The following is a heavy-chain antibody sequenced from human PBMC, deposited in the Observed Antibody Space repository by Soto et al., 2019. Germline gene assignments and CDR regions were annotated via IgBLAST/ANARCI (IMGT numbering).Heavy chain of an antibody. CDR1: GFTFSSYG. Sequence: TGGSLRLSCAASGFTFSSYGMHWVRQAPGKGLEWVAVIWYDGSNKYYADSVKGRFTISRDNSKNTLYLQMNSLRAEDTAVYYCARACFSGGSCRFDDIWGQGTMVTVS. CDR3: ARACFSGGSCRFDDI. D-gene: IGHD2-15*01. V-gene: IGHV3-33*08. CDR2: IWYDGSNK. J-gene: IGHJ3*02.